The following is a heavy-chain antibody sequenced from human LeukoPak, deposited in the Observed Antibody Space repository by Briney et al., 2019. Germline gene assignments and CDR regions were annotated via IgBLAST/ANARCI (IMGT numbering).Heavy chain of an antibody. Sequence: PPQTQSLRSHVSDYSISSGYYWIWIRQPPVKGLEWIGSIYHSGSTYYNPSLKSRVTISVDTSKNQFSLKLSSVTAADTAVYYCAAGYCSGGSCYSVVHDAFDIWGQGTMVTVSS. J-gene: IGHJ3*02. V-gene: IGHV4-38-2*01. CDR3: AAGYCSGGSCYSVVHDAFDI. D-gene: IGHD2-15*01. CDR2: IYHSGST. CDR1: DYSISSGYY.